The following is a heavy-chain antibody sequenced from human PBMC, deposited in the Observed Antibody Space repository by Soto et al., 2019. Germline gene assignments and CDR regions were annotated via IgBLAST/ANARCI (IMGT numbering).Heavy chain of an antibody. J-gene: IGHJ4*02. V-gene: IGHV1-18*01. CDR1: DYTFTSHG. CDR2: ISTFHGSI. Sequence: QVQLVQSGGEVKKPGASVKVSCKAADYTFTSHGISWVRQAPGQGLEWMGWISTFHGSINYAQKFQGRVTMTTDTSTSTAYMELRSLRSDDTAVYYCARFYSSGWPRGYFDYWGQGTPVTVSA. CDR3: ARFYSSGWPRGYFDY. D-gene: IGHD6-19*01.